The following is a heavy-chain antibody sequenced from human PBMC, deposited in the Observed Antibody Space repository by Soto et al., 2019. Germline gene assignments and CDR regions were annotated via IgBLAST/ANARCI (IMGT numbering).Heavy chain of an antibody. J-gene: IGHJ4*02. CDR2: IRADGGET. V-gene: IGHV3-7*03. CDR1: GFTFSDYW. D-gene: IGHD5-12*01. Sequence: EVQLAESGGDLVQSGGSLRLSCATSGFTFSDYWMNWVRQARGKGLEWVASIRADGGETHYVDSVKGRFTISIDNARTSLYLQMNDLRVEDTAVYYCARHGETCVGHDCHRHFDSWGQGSLVSVSS. CDR3: ARHGETCVGHDCHRHFDS.